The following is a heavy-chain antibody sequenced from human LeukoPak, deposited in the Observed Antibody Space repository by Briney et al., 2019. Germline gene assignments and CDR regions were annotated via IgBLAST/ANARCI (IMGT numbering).Heavy chain of an antibody. J-gene: IGHJ5*02. CDR3: ASSPTSHDFRSQPNWLDP. V-gene: IGHV1-69*13. CDR2: TIPIFGTA. CDR1: GGTFSSYA. D-gene: IGHD3-3*01. Sequence: SVKVSCKASGGTFSSYAISWVRQAPGQGLEWMGGTIPIFGTANYAQKFQGRVTITADESTSTAYMELSSLRSEDTAVYYCASSPTSHDFRSQPNWLDPWGQGTLVTVSS.